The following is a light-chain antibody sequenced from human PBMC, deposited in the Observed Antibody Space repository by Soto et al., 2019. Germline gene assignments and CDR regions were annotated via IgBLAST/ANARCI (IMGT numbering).Light chain of an antibody. V-gene: IGLV2-11*01. CDR1: TSDVGGYNY. J-gene: IGLJ2*01. Sequence: QSVLTQPRSVSGSPGQSVAISCSPITSDVGGYNYVSWYQQYPGKAPKLVIYDVNKRPSGVPDRFSGSKSCNTASLTISGLQADDEADYYCGSYSFAYVAFGGGPKVTVL. CDR3: GSYSFAYVA. CDR2: DVN.